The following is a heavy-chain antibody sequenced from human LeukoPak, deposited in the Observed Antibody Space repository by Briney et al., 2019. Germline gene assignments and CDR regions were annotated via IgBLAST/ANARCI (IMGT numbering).Heavy chain of an antibody. D-gene: IGHD6-13*01. CDR3: ARGRGAAASNWFDP. Sequence: SETLSLTCAVYGGSFSGYYWSWIRQPPGKGLEWIGEINHSGSTNYNPSLKSRVTISVDTSKNQFSLKLSSVTAADTAVYYCARGRGAAASNWFDPWGQGTLVAVSS. CDR1: GGSFSGYY. V-gene: IGHV4-34*01. J-gene: IGHJ5*02. CDR2: INHSGST.